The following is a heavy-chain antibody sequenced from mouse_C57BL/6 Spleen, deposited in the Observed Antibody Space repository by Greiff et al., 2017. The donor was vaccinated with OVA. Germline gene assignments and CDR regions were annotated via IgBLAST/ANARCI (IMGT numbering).Heavy chain of an antibody. CDR1: GFNIKDYY. CDR2: IDPEDGDT. Sequence: VQLKESGAELVRPGASVKLSCTASGFNIKDYYMPWVKQRPEQGLEWIGMIDPEDGDTEYAPKFKGKATMTADTSSNTAYLQLSSLTSEDTAVYYCTTLGSRYKAGFAYWGQGTLVTVSA. J-gene: IGHJ3*01. D-gene: IGHD1-1*01. CDR3: TTLGSRYKAGFAY. V-gene: IGHV14-1*01.